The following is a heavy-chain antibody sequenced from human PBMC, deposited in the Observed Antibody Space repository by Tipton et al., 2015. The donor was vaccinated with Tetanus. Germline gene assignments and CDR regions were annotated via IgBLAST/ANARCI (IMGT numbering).Heavy chain of an antibody. Sequence: LSLTCAASGFNFRNSAMHWVRQAPGKGLEWVSGISVRGSHTYYADPVKGRFSISRDNSKNTVYLQMNSLRDEDTAVYYCAKDPASRGWFDPWGQGTLVSVSS. CDR2: ISVRGSHT. J-gene: IGHJ5*02. CDR3: AKDPASRGWFDP. CDR1: GFNFRNSA. V-gene: IGHV3-23*01.